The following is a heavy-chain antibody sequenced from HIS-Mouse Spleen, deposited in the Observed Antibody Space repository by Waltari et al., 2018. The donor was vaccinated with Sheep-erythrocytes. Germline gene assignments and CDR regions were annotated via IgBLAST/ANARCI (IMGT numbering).Heavy chain of an antibody. D-gene: IGHD6-19*01. CDR1: GWSFSGYY. CDR2: IKHSGST. J-gene: IGHJ3*02. Sequence: QVQLQQWGAGLLKPSETLSLTCAVYGWSFSGYYWSWIRQPPGKGLEWIGEIKHSGSTNYTPSLKSRVTISVDTSKNQFSLKLSSVTAADTAVYYCALSVDLAGAFDIWGQGTMVTVSS. CDR3: ALSVDLAGAFDI. V-gene: IGHV4-34*01.